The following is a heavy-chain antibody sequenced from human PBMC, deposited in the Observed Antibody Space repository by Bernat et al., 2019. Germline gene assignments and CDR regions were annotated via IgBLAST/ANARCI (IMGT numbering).Heavy chain of an antibody. CDR1: DGSITSDGYY. CDR2: IYYSGST. CDR3: ARAGYCSTTTCSNWYFDL. V-gene: IGHV4-31*03. Sequence: QVQLQESGPRLVKPSQTLSLTCTVSDGSITSDGYYWSWIRQHPGKGLEWIGYIYYSGSTYYNPSLKSRVTISVDTSKNQFSLKLSSVTAADTAVYYCARAGYCSTTTCSNWYFDLWGRGTLVTVSS. J-gene: IGHJ2*01. D-gene: IGHD2-2*01.